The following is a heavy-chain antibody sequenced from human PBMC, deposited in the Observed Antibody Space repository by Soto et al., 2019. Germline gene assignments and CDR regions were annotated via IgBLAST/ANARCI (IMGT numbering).Heavy chain of an antibody. J-gene: IGHJ4*02. CDR3: VNGFSLDY. V-gene: IGHV4-61*01. D-gene: IGHD2-8*01. Sequence: PSETLSLTCTVSGGSVSSANYYWTWIRQPPGKGLEWIGYVFYSGNTNSNPSLKSRVSISVDTSKDQFSLKLSSVTAADTAVYFCVNGFSLDYWGQGILVTVSS. CDR2: VFYSGNT. CDR1: GGSVSSANYY.